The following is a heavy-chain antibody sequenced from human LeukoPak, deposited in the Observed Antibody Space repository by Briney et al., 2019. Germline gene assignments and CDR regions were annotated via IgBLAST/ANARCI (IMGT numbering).Heavy chain of an antibody. CDR2: ISNSGSDT. Sequence: GGSLRLSCAASGFTFSIYWMNWVRQAPGKGLEWVSSISNSGSDTYYADSVKGRFTISRDNSKNTVYLQMNSLTAEDTAVYYCAKGSYYYSNYYSYYMDVWGKGTTVTVSS. CDR1: GFTFSIYW. J-gene: IGHJ6*03. CDR3: AKGSYYYSNYYSYYMDV. V-gene: IGHV3-23*01. D-gene: IGHD3-10*01.